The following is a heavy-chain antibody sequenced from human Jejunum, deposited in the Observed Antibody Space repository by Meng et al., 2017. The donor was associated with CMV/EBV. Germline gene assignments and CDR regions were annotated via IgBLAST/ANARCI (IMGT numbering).Heavy chain of an antibody. CDR2: ISRSSGTI. Sequence: ASGFTLSSYRMNWVRQAPGKGLECVSYISRSSGTIYYADSVKGRFTISRDNAKNSLYLQMNTLRVEDTGVYYCAKDQGIHGFTMDVWGQGTAVTVSS. CDR3: AKDQGIHGFTMDV. V-gene: IGHV3-48*04. D-gene: IGHD5-24*01. J-gene: IGHJ6*02. CDR1: GFTLSSYR.